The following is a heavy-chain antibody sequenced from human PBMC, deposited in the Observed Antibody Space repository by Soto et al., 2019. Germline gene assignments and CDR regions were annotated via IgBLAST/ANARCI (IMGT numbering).Heavy chain of an antibody. Sequence: QVQLVQSGAEVKKPGSSVKVSCKASGGTFSSYTISWVRQAPGQGLEWMGRIIPILGIENYAQKFQGRVTXPXXXSXXTAYMELSSLRSEDTAVYYCARGYSGYDWTSFYYYYYGMDVWGQGTTVTVSS. D-gene: IGHD5-12*01. CDR1: GGTFSSYT. CDR3: ARGYSGYDWTSFYYYYYGMDV. CDR2: IIPILGIE. J-gene: IGHJ6*02. V-gene: IGHV1-69*02.